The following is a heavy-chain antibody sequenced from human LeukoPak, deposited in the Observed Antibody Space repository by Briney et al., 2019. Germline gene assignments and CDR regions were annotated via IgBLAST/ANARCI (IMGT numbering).Heavy chain of an antibody. D-gene: IGHD1-26*01. Sequence: ASVKVSXKASGYTFTGYYMHWVRQAPGQGLEWMGRINPNSGGTNYAQKFQGRVTMTRDTSISTAYMELSRLRSDDTAVYYCARLRGSYYRAFDYWGQGTLVTVSS. CDR3: ARLRGSYYRAFDY. CDR2: INPNSGGT. J-gene: IGHJ4*02. CDR1: GYTFTGYY. V-gene: IGHV1-2*06.